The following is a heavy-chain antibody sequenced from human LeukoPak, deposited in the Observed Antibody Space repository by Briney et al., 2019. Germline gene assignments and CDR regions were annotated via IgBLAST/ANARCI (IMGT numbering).Heavy chain of an antibody. CDR1: GFTFSSYA. D-gene: IGHD1-14*01. Sequence: PGGSLRLSCAASGFTFSSYAMHWVRQAPGKGLEWVAVISYDGSNKYYADSVKGRFTISRDNSKNTLYLQMNSLRAEDTAVYYCARYGDRRYNWFDPWGQGTLVTVSS. CDR2: ISYDGSNK. V-gene: IGHV3-30*04. CDR3: ARYGDRRYNWFDP. J-gene: IGHJ5*02.